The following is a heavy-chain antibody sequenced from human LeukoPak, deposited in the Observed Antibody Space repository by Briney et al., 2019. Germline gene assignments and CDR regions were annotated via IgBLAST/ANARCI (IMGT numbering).Heavy chain of an antibody. V-gene: IGHV4-59*01. J-gene: IGHJ3*02. CDR2: IYHSGST. CDR1: GDSISSYY. Sequence: KASETLSLTCTVSGDSISSYYWSWIRQPPGKGLEWIGYIYHSGSTNYNPSLKSRATISVDTSKNQFSLKLSSVTAADTAVYYCAREGDGYNSAFDIWGQGTMVTVSS. CDR3: AREGDGYNSAFDI. D-gene: IGHD5-24*01.